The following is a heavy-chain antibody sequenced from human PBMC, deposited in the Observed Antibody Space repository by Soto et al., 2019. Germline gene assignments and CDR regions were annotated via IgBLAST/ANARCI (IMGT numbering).Heavy chain of an antibody. V-gene: IGHV2-5*01. D-gene: IGHD6-19*01. Sequence: SGPTLVNPTQTLTLTCIFSGFSLRTSGVGVGWIGQPPGKALEWLGFIYWNDDKRYSPSLKSRLTITKGTSKNQVVLTMTNMDPVDTATYYCAKSGSSGWYGWFDPWGQGTLVTVS. CDR2: IYWNDDK. CDR1: GFSLRTSGVG. CDR3: AKSGSSGWYGWFDP. J-gene: IGHJ5*02.